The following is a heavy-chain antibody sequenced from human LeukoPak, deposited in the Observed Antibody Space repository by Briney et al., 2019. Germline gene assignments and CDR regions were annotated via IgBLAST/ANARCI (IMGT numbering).Heavy chain of an antibody. CDR1: GFTFSHYY. Sequence: GGSLRLSCAASGFTFSHYYMSWLRQAPGKGLEWVSYISSTSSYTNYADFVKGRFTISRDNAKNSLYLQMNSLRADDTAVYYCARDSMVREKLLDYWGQGALVTVSS. J-gene: IGHJ4*02. CDR3: ARDSMVREKLLDY. D-gene: IGHD3-10*01. CDR2: ISSTSSYT. V-gene: IGHV3-11*05.